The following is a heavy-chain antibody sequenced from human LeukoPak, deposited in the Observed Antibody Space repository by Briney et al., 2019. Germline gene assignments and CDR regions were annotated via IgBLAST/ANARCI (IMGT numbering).Heavy chain of an antibody. CDR2: INHSGST. J-gene: IGHJ6*03. CDR3: AGYYYYYMDV. V-gene: IGHV4-34*01. Sequence: SETLSLTCAVYGGSFSAYYWSWIRQPPGKGLEWIGEINHSGSTNYNPPLKSRVSISVNTSKNQFSLKLSSVIAADTAVYYCAGYYYYYMDVWGKGTTVTVSS. CDR1: GGSFSAYY.